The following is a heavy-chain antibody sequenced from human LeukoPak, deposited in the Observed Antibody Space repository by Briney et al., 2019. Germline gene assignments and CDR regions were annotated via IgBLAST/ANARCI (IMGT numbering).Heavy chain of an antibody. D-gene: IGHD1-26*01. CDR3: AKDRRGTIMGATIFDY. CDR1: GFTFSSYG. CDR2: ISYDGSNK. V-gene: IGHV3-30*18. J-gene: IGHJ4*02. Sequence: PGGSLRLSCAASGFTFSSYGVHWVRQAPGKGLEWVAVISYDGSNKYYADSVKGRFTISRDNSKNTLYLQMNSLRAEDTAVYYCAKDRRGTIMGATIFDYWGQGTLVTVSS.